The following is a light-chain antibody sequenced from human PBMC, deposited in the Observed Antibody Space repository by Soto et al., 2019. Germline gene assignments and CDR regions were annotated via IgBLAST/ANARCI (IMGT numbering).Light chain of an antibody. Sequence: QSALTQPRSVSGSPGQSLTISCTGASSDVGGYNYVSWYQQYPGKAPKLMIYDVTKRPSGVPDRFSGSKSGNTASLTISVLQAVDEADYYCCSYAGNFILVFGGGTKLTVL. V-gene: IGLV2-11*01. CDR3: CSYAGNFILV. CDR1: SSDVGGYNY. J-gene: IGLJ2*01. CDR2: DVT.